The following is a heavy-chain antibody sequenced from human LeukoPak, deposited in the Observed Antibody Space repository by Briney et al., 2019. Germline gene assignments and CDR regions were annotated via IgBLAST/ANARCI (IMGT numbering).Heavy chain of an antibody. D-gene: IGHD5-24*01. Sequence: SCPTLVNPTQTLTRTCTSSGFSLSTSGMCVSWIRQPPGKALECLARIDWNDDKYYSTSLKTRLTISKDTSKDQVVLTMTNMDPVDTATYYCARSQTEMATEDAFDIWGQGTIVTVSS. V-gene: IGHV2-70*11. CDR2: IDWNDDK. CDR3: ARSQTEMATEDAFDI. J-gene: IGHJ3*02. CDR1: GFSLSTSGMC.